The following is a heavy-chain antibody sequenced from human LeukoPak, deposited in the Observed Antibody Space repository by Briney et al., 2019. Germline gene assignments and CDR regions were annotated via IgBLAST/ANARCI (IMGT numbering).Heavy chain of an antibody. CDR2: ISAYNGNT. J-gene: IGHJ6*03. CDR3: ARDPLDRPILFSPMYYSDYMVV. D-gene: IGHD2-2*02. CDR1: GYTFTIYG. V-gene: IGHV1-18*01. Sequence: ASVKVSCKASGYTFTIYGISWVRQAPGQGFEWMGWISAYNGNTNYAQKLQGRVTMTTDKSTSTAYMELSSLRAEDTVVYYCARDPLDRPILFSPMYYSDYMVVWGKGTTVTVSS.